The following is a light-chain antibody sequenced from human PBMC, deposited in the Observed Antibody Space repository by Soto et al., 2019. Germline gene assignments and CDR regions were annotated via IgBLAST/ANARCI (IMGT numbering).Light chain of an antibody. V-gene: IGKV3-15*01. CDR1: QSVNND. CDR3: QQYNTWPPLP. J-gene: IGKJ4*01. Sequence: EIVMTQSPATLSVSPGGRVTLSCRASQSVNNDLAWYQQKPGQAPRLLIYGASTRATGIPARFSGSGSGTEFTLTLSRLQSEDFAVYYCQQYNTWPPLPFGGGTKVEI. CDR2: GAS.